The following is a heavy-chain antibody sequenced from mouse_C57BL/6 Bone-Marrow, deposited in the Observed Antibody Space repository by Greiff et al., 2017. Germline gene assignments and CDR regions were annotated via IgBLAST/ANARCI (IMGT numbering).Heavy chain of an antibody. CDR1: GYTFTSYW. J-gene: IGHJ4*01. CDR2: IDPSDSYT. Sequence: VQLQQPGAELVKPGASVKLSCKASGYTFTSYWMQWVKQRPGQGLEWIGEIDPSDSYTNYNQKFKGKATLTVDTSSSTAYMQLSSLTSEDSAVYYCARTYGAMDYWGQGTSVTVSS. V-gene: IGHV1-50*01. CDR3: ARTYGAMDY. D-gene: IGHD1-1*01.